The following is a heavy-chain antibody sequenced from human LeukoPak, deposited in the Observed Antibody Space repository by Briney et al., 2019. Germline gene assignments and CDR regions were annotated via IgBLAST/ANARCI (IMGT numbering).Heavy chain of an antibody. CDR2: IYYSGST. D-gene: IGHD3-10*01. V-gene: IGHV4-59*01. CDR1: GGSISSNY. Sequence: TSETLSLTCTVSGGSISSNYWSWIRQPPGKGLEWIGYIYYSGSTNYNPSLRSRVTISVDTSKNQFSLKLSSVTAADTAVYYCARGYYGSGSFFDYWGQGTLVTVSS. CDR3: ARGYYGSGSFFDY. J-gene: IGHJ4*02.